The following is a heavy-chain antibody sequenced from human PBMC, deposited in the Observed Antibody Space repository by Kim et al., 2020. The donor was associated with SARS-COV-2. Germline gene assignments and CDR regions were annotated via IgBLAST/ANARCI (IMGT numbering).Heavy chain of an antibody. CDR2: IYSGGST. V-gene: IGHV3-53*01. D-gene: IGHD4-17*01. CDR3: ARGSDYGGNFGAFDY. CDR1: GFTVSSNY. Sequence: GGSLRLSCAASGFTVSSNYMSWVRQAPGKGLEWVSVIYSGGSTYYADSVKGRFTISRDNSKNTLYLQMNSLRAEDTAVYYCARGSDYGGNFGAFDYWGQGTLVTVSS. J-gene: IGHJ4*02.